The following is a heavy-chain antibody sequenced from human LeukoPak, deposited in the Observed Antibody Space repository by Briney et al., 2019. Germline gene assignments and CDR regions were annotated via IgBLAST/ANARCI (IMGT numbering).Heavy chain of an antibody. Sequence: PSETLSLTCTVSGGSISSYYWSWIRQPAGKGLEWIGRIYTSGSTNYNPSLKSRVTMSVDTSKNQFSLKLSSVTAADTAVYYCARARSSGWYGHAFDIWGQGTMVTVSS. V-gene: IGHV4-4*07. D-gene: IGHD6-19*01. CDR3: ARARSSGWYGHAFDI. CDR2: IYTSGST. CDR1: GGSISSYY. J-gene: IGHJ3*02.